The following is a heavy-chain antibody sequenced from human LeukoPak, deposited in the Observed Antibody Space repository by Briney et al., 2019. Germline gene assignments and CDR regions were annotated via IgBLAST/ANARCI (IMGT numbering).Heavy chain of an antibody. CDR3: ARDYYDSRGEAFDI. CDR1: GDSIGSLY. Sequence: SETLSLTCTVSGDSIGSLYWSWIRQPPGKGLEWIGYIFYVGSTNYNPSLKSRVTISVDTSKNQFSLKLNSVTAADTAVYYCARDYYDSRGEAFDIWGQGTMVTVSS. CDR2: IFYVGST. J-gene: IGHJ3*02. V-gene: IGHV4-59*11. D-gene: IGHD3-22*01.